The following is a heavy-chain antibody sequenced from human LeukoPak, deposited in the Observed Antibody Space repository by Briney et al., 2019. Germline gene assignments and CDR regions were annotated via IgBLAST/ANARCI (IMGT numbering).Heavy chain of an antibody. CDR3: ARSPLHYYDSSDYYYDYYYGMDV. CDR2: IIPIFGTA. Sequence: GASVKVSCKASGGTFSSYAISWVRQAPGQGLEWMGGIIPIFGTANYAQKFQGRVTITADESTSTAYMELSSLRSEDTAVYYCARSPLHYYDSSDYYYDYYYGMDVWGQGTTVTVSS. D-gene: IGHD3-22*01. V-gene: IGHV1-69*13. J-gene: IGHJ6*02. CDR1: GGTFSSYA.